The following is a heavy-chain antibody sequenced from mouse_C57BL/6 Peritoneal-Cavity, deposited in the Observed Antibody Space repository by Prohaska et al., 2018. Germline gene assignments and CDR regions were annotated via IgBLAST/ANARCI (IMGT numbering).Heavy chain of an antibody. CDR1: GYAFSSYW. CDR3: ARNYAGYFDV. Sequence: QVQLQQSGAELVKPGASVKISCKASGYAFSSYWMNWVKQRPGKGLEWFGQIYPGDGDTNYNGKLKGKATLTADKSSSTAYMQLSSLTSEDSAVYFCARNYAGYFDVWGTGTTVTVSS. D-gene: IGHD1-1*01. V-gene: IGHV1-80*01. CDR2: IYPGDGDT. J-gene: IGHJ1*03.